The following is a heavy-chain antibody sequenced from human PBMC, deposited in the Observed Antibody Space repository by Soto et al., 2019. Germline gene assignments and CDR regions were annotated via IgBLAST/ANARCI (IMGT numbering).Heavy chain of an antibody. D-gene: IGHD5-12*01. CDR2: IIPIFGTA. J-gene: IGHJ4*02. V-gene: IGHV1-69*12. CDR3: ARDRFRDGYNSVDY. Sequence: QVQLVQSGAEVKKSGSSVKVSCKASGGTFSSYAISWVRQAPGQGLEWMGGIIPIFGTANYAQKFQGRVTIPADESTSTSYMERSSLRSEDTAVYYCARDRFRDGYNSVDYWGQGTLVTVSS. CDR1: GGTFSSYA.